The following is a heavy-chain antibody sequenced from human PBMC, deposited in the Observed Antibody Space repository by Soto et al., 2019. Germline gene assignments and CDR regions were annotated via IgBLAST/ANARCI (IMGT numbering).Heavy chain of an antibody. CDR3: TRRRDIVVVPAAMWDYYYGMDV. J-gene: IGHJ6*02. CDR1: GFTFSGSA. V-gene: IGHV3-73*02. D-gene: IGHD2-2*01. Sequence: EVQLVESGGGLVQPGGSLKLSCAASGFTFSGSAMHWVRQASGKGLEWVGRISSKANSYATAYAASVKGRVTISRDDSKSTAYLQMNSLKTEDAAVYYCTRRRDIVVVPAAMWDYYYGMDVWGQGTTVTVSS. CDR2: ISSKANSYAT.